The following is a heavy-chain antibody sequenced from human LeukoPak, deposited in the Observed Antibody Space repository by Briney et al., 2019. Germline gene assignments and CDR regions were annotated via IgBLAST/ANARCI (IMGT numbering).Heavy chain of an antibody. V-gene: IGHV4-4*07. Sequence: PSETLSLTCTVSGGSISSYYWSWIRQPAGKGLEWIGRIYTSGSTNYNPSLKSRVTMSVDTSKNQFSLKLSSVTAADTAVYYCARGLLHDSSGYYYCFDYWGQGTLVTVSS. D-gene: IGHD3-22*01. CDR2: IYTSGST. J-gene: IGHJ4*02. CDR1: GGSISSYY. CDR3: ARGLLHDSSGYYYCFDY.